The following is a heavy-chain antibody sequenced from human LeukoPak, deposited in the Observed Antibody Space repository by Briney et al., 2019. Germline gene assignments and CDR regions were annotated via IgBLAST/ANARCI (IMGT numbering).Heavy chain of an antibody. CDR3: ARVAYYYDSSGYFGFDY. D-gene: IGHD3-22*01. J-gene: IGHJ4*02. Sequence: GGYLRLSCAASGFTFSSYWMSWVRQAPGKGLEWVANIKQDGSEKYYVDSVKGRFTISRDNAKNSLYLQMNSLRAEDTAVYYCARVAYYYDSSGYFGFDYWGQGTLVTVSS. CDR1: GFTFSSYW. V-gene: IGHV3-7*01. CDR2: IKQDGSEK.